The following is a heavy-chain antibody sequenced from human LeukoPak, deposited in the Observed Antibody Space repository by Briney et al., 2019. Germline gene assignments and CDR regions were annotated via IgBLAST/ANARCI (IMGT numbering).Heavy chain of an antibody. V-gene: IGHV3-30*02. CDR2: IRYDGSNK. CDR1: GFTFSSYG. CDR3: AKDHLRYYYGSGNYFDY. Sequence: GGSLRLSCAASGFTFSSYGMHWVRQAPGKGLEWVAFIRYDGSNKYYADSVKGRFTISRDNSKNTLYLQMNSLRAEDTAVYYCAKDHLRYYYGSGNYFDYWGQGTLVTASS. D-gene: IGHD3-10*01. J-gene: IGHJ4*02.